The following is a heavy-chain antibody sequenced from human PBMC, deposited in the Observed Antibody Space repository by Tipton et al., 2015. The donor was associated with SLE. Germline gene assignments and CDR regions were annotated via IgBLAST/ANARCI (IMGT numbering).Heavy chain of an antibody. Sequence: LRLSCTVSGAASSSTTYYMGWLRQSPGVGLEWIGSIYYTGSAYYNPSLKSRLTMSVDTPKSEFSLKMTSVTAADTAVYYCARHSGLHTANAHDGVQFWGQGILVIVSA. J-gene: IGHJ1*01. V-gene: IGHV4-39*01. CDR2: IYYTGSA. CDR3: ARHSGLHTANAHDGVQF. CDR1: GAASSSTTYY. D-gene: IGHD5-18*01.